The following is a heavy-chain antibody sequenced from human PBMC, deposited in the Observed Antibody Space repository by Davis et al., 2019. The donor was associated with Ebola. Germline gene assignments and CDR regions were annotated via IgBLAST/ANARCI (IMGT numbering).Heavy chain of an antibody. CDR1: GFTFSSYS. CDR2: ISSSSSYI. CDR3: ARDPGDGYKYFDY. Sequence: LKISCAASGFTFSSYSMNWVRQAPGKGLEWVSSISSSSSYIYYADSVKGRFTISRDNAKNSLYLQMNSLRAEDTAVYYCARDPGDGYKYFDYWGQGTLVTVSS. J-gene: IGHJ4*02. D-gene: IGHD5-24*01. V-gene: IGHV3-21*01.